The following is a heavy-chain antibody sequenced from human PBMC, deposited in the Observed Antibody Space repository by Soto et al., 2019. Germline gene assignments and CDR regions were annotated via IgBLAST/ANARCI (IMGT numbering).Heavy chain of an antibody. D-gene: IGHD2-8*01. CDR3: ARAPYCTNGVCSTGYYGMDV. CDR1: GFTFSSYE. V-gene: IGHV3-48*03. CDR2: ISSSGSTI. Sequence: GGPLRLSCSASGFTFSSYEMNWVRQAPGKGLEWVSYISSSGSTIHYADSVKGRFTISRDNAKNSLYLQMNSLRAEDTAVYYCARAPYCTNGVCSTGYYGMDVWGQGTTVTVSS. J-gene: IGHJ6*02.